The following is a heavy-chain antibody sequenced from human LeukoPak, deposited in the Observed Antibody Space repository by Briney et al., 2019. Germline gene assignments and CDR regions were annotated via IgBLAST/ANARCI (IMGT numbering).Heavy chain of an antibody. D-gene: IGHD3-22*01. V-gene: IGHV3-9*01. J-gene: IGHJ4*02. CDR1: GFTFDDYA. Sequence: GRFLRLSCAASGFTFDDYAMHWVRQAPGKGLEWVSGISWNSGSIGYADSVKGRFTISRDNAKNSLYLQMNSLRAEDTALYYCAKEGAYYYDSSGLRWGQGTLVTVSS. CDR2: ISWNSGSI. CDR3: AKEGAYYYDSSGLR.